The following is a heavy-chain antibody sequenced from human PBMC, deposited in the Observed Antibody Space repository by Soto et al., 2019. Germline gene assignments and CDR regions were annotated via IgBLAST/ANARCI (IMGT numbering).Heavy chain of an antibody. V-gene: IGHV1-18*04. J-gene: IGHJ6*02. CDR3: ARDVLYYDFWSGYYTDPNYYYYYGMDV. CDR1: VYTFTSYG. Sequence: XSVKVSCKASVYTFTSYGISWVRQAPGQGLEWVGWISAYNGNTNYAQKLQGRVTMTTDTSTSTAYMELRSLRSDDTAVYYCARDVLYYDFWSGYYTDPNYYYYYGMDVWGQGTTVTVSS. CDR2: ISAYNGNT. D-gene: IGHD3-3*01.